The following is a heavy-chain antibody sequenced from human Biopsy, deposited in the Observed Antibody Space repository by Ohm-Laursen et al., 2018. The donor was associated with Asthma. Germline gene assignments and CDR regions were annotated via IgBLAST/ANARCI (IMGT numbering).Heavy chain of an antibody. CDR2: ISKDASTQ. CDR1: GFSFSNFA. Sequence: SLRPSCSATGFSFSNFAIHWVRQAPGKGLEWVGAISKDASTQDYADSVKGRFTMARDNSKNTLDLQMNSLREEDTAVYYCVRDGTDDAFDIWGQGTVVSVSS. V-gene: IGHV3-30*01. J-gene: IGHJ3*02. D-gene: IGHD1-1*01. CDR3: VRDGTDDAFDI.